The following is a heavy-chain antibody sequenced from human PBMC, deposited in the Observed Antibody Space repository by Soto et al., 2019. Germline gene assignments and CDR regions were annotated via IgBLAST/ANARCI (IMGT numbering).Heavy chain of an antibody. Sequence: PGGSLPVVCEPPVFNFGAYAMSWVRQAPGRGLEWVSGISGSSSGTYYTDSVKGRFTISRDNSKNTVYLQMKSLRGEDTAVYYCAKDRSENFWVYYYAMDVWGQGTAVTVSS. D-gene: IGHD6-19*01. CDR2: ISGSSSGT. CDR3: AKDRSENFWVYYYAMDV. CDR1: VFNFGAYA. J-gene: IGHJ6*01. V-gene: IGHV3-23*01.